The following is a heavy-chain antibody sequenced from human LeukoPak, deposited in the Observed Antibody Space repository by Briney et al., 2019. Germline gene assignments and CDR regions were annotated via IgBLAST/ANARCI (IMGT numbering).Heavy chain of an antibody. D-gene: IGHD3-10*01. CDR2: INHSGST. Sequence: PSETLSLTCAVYGGSFSGYYWSWIRQPPGKGLEWIREINHSGSTNYNPSLKSRVTISVDTSKNQFSLKLSSVTAADTAVYYCARGGYYGSGSYYNIDYWGQGTLVTVSS. J-gene: IGHJ4*02. CDR1: GGSFSGYY. V-gene: IGHV4-34*01. CDR3: ARGGYYGSGSYYNIDY.